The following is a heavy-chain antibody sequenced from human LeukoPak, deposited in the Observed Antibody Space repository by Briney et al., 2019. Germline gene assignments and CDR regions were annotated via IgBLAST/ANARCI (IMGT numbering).Heavy chain of an antibody. CDR3: ARSNQADDY. V-gene: IGHV3-23*01. D-gene: IGHD1-14*01. CDR1: GFTFNNYA. CDR2: ISGSGAST. Sequence: GGSLRLSCAASGFTFNNYAMSWVRQAPGKGLEWVSAISGSGASTYYADSVKGRFTISRDNAKNTLYLQMDSLRAEDTGVYYCARSNQADDYWGQGTLVTVPS. J-gene: IGHJ4*02.